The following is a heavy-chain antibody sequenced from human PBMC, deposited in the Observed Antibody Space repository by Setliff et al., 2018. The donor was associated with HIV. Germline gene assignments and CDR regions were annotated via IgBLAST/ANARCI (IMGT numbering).Heavy chain of an antibody. CDR3: ARFIDSSGYLYYYYYYMDV. J-gene: IGHJ6*03. CDR2: INEDGSDK. V-gene: IGHV3-7*03. CDR1: GFTFSSYW. Sequence: GGSLRLSCAASGFTFSSYWMSWVRQAPGKGLEWVANINEDGSDKFYVDSIKGRFTVSRDNAKNSLYLQMSSLRAEDTAVYYCARFIDSSGYLYYYYYYMDVWGKGTTVTVSS. D-gene: IGHD3-22*01.